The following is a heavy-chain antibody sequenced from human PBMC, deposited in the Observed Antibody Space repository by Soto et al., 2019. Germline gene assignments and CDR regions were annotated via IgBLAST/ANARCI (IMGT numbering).Heavy chain of an antibody. CDR1: GGSISSGGYY. Sequence: QVQLQEAGPGLVKPSQTLSLTCTVSGGSISSGGYYWSWIRQHPGKVLEWIGYIYYSGSTYYHPSLKSRVTISVDTSKNQCSLKLSSVTAADTAVYYCARNYSGSGSYYNAHNWFDPWGQGTLVVVSS. CDR2: IYYSGST. V-gene: IGHV4-31*03. J-gene: IGHJ5*02. CDR3: ARNYSGSGSYYNAHNWFDP. D-gene: IGHD3-10*01.